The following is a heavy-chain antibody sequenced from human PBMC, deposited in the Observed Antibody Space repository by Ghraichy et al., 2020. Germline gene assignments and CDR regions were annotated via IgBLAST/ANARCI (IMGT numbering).Heavy chain of an antibody. J-gene: IGHJ4*02. CDR1: GFTLTNYY. Sequence: GGSLRLSCAAPGFTLTNYYMNWVRQAPGKGLEWVSSISSSSGYIYYADSVKGRFTISRDNAMNSLYLEMNSLRAEDTAVYYCARDRGSGYDYWSGYLSGWGQGTLFIVSS. CDR3: ARDRGSGYDYWSGYLSG. V-gene: IGHV3-21*01. CDR2: ISSSSGYI. D-gene: IGHD3-3*01.